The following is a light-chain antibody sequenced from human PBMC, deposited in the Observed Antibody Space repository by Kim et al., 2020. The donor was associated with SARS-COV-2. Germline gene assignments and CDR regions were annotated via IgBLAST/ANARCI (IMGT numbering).Light chain of an antibody. CDR2: KAS. CDR1: QSISSW. V-gene: IGKV1-5*03. J-gene: IGKJ1*01. Sequence: DIQMTQSPSTLSASVGDRVTITCRASQSISSWLAWYQQKPGKAPKLLIYKASSLESGVPSSFSSSGSGTEFTLTISSLQPDDFATYYCQQYNSYPWTFGQGTKVDIK. CDR3: QQYNSYPWT.